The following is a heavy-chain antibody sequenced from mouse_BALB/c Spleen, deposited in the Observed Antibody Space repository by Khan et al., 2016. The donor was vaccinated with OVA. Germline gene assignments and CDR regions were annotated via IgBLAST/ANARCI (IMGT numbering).Heavy chain of an antibody. Sequence: EVQVVESGGGLVQPGGSLKLSCAASGFTFSSYGMSWVRQTPDKRLELVATINSNGGSTYYPDSVKGRFTISRDNAKNTLYLQMSSLKSEDTAMXYCARMARTINWGQGTTLTVSS. J-gene: IGHJ2*01. CDR2: INSNGGST. V-gene: IGHV5-6-3*01. CDR1: GFTFSSYG. CDR3: ARMARTIN.